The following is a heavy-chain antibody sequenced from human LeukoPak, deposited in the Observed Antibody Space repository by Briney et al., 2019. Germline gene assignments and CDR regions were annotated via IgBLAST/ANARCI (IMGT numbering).Heavy chain of an antibody. CDR3: AGMTLPHF. J-gene: IGHJ4*02. D-gene: IGHD2-21*02. Sequence: GGSLRLSCAASGFTFSSYAMTWVRQAPGKGLEWVSIINGDGVNTYYADSVKGRFTVSGDNSRNTLYLQMSSLRAEDRAVYYCAGMTLPHFWGQGTLVTVSS. CDR1: GFTFSSYA. V-gene: IGHV3-23*01. CDR2: INGDGVNT.